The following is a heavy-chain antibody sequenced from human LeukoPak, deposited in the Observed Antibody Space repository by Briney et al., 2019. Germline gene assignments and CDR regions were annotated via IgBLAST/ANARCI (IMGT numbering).Heavy chain of an antibody. J-gene: IGHJ4*02. CDR3: ATSAAVRLFDY. CDR2: IYSGGST. CDR1: GLTFSNYW. D-gene: IGHD2-2*01. V-gene: IGHV3-53*01. Sequence: GGSLRLSCAVSGLTFSNYWMDWVRQAPGKGLEWVSVIYSGGSTYYAGSVKGRFTISKDNSKNTLYLQMNSLRAEDTAVYYCATSAAVRLFDYWGQGALVTVSS.